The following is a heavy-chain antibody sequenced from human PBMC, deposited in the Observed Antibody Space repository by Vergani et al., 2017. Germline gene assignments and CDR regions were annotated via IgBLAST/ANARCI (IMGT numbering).Heavy chain of an antibody. V-gene: IGHV3-30*03. CDR1: GFTSSYYV. CDR2: ISYDGTQK. J-gene: IGHJ1*01. CDR3: ATKSCGTPGWQIGYFRE. Sequence: QVHLVESGGGVVQPGRSLRLSCVVSGFTSSYYVVHWVRQAPGKGLEWVAVISYDGTQKYYADSVKGRFTISRDNSKSTLYLQMNSLRTEDTAVYYCATKSCGTPGWQIGYFREWGQGTLVTVSS. D-gene: IGHD1-1*01.